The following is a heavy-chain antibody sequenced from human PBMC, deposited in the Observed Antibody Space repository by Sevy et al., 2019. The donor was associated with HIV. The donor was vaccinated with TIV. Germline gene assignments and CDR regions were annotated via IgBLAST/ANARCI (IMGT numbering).Heavy chain of an antibody. V-gene: IGHV3-30*04. CDR3: ARDEVATIYYYYYGMDV. Sequence: VGSLRLSCAASGFTFSSYAMHWVRQAPGKGLEWVAVISYDGSNKYYADSVKGRFTISRDNSKNTLYLQMNSLRAEDTAVYYCARDEVATIYYYYYGMDVWGQGTTVTVSS. CDR1: GFTFSSYA. CDR2: ISYDGSNK. J-gene: IGHJ6*02. D-gene: IGHD5-12*01.